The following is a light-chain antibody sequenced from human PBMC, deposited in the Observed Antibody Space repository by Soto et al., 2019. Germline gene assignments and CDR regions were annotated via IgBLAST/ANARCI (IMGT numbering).Light chain of an antibody. CDR1: SSEVGDYTF. Sequence: QSVLTQPPSASGFPGQAVTISVTGTSSEVGDYTFASWFQHHPRKAPKLMIYEVSTRPSGVPDRLSGSKSGNTASLTVSGLQAEYESDYNCSSYGGGNNWVFGGGTTLNVL. V-gene: IGLV2-8*01. J-gene: IGLJ3*02. CDR2: EVS. CDR3: SSYGGGNNWV.